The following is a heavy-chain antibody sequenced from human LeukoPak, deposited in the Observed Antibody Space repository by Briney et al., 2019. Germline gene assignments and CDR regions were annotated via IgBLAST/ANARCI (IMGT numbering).Heavy chain of an antibody. CDR2: MNPNSGNT. CDR1: GYTFTSYD. Sequence: ASAKVSCKASGYTFTSYDINWVRQATGQGLEWMGWMNPNSGNTGYAQKFQGRVTMTRNTSISTAYMELSSLRSEDTAVYYCARFYYDSSGYLPDDAFDIWGQGTMVTVSS. V-gene: IGHV1-8*01. CDR3: ARFYYDSSGYLPDDAFDI. J-gene: IGHJ3*02. D-gene: IGHD3-22*01.